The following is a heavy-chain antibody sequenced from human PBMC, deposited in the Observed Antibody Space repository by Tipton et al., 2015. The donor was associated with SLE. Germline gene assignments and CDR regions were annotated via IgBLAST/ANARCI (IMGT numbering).Heavy chain of an antibody. Sequence: GLVKPSETLSLTCTVSGGSISSYYWSWIRQPPGKGLEWIGYIYYSGSTNYNPSLKSRVTISVDTSKNQFSLKLSSVTAADTAVYYCARGSYGTDAFDIWGQGTMVTVSS. J-gene: IGHJ3*02. CDR3: ARGSYGTDAFDI. CDR1: GGSISSYY. CDR2: IYYSGST. D-gene: IGHD3-10*01. V-gene: IGHV4-59*01.